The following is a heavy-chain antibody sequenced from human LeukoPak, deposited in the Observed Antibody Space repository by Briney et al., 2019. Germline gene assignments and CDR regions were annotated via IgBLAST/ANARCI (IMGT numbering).Heavy chain of an antibody. CDR2: ISSFSGTI. D-gene: IGHD3-16*01. V-gene: IGHV3-48*01. J-gene: IGHJ4*02. Sequence: GGSLRLSCVASGITFSSYSMNWVRQAPGKGLEWVSYISSFSGTINYADSVKGRFTISRDNAKNSLYLQLNSLRAEDTAVYYCARDQGGVGYWGQGTLVTVSS. CDR1: GITFSSYS. CDR3: ARDQGGVGY.